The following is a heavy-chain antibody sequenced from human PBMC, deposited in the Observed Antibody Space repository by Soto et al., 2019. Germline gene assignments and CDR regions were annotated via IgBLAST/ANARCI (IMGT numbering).Heavy chain of an antibody. J-gene: IGHJ4*02. CDR2: IKSKTDGETT. CDR3: ITVYFDH. V-gene: IGHV3-15*07. CDR1: GFTFSNTW. Sequence: EVQLVESGGGLVKPGGSLRLSCAASGFTFSNTWMNWFRQAPGKGLEWVGRIKSKTDGETTDYAAPVKGRFTISRDDSKNTLYLQMNSLKIEDTAVYYCITVYFDHWGQGTLVTVSS.